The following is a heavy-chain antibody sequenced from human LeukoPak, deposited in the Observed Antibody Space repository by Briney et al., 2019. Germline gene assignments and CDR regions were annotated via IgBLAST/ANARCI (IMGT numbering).Heavy chain of an antibody. CDR1: GFTFSSYA. CDR2: ISYDGSNK. CDR3: ARDGNYRVADDI. J-gene: IGHJ3*02. D-gene: IGHD3-10*01. Sequence: GGSLRLSCAASGFTFSSYAMHWVRQAPGKGLEWVAVISYDGSNKYYADSVKGRFTVSRDNSKNILDLQMNFLRVEDSAVYYCARDGNYRVADDIWGQGTMVTVSS. V-gene: IGHV3-30-3*01.